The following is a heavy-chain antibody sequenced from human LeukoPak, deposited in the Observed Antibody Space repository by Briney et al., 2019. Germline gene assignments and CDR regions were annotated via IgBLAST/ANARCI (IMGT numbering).Heavy chain of an antibody. CDR2: INHSGST. CDR1: SGSFSDYY. Sequence: SETLSLTCAVYSGSFSDYYWSWIRQPPGKGLEWIGEINHSGSTNYNPSLKSRVTISVDTSKNQFSLKLSSVTAADTAVYYCARGTPMATNYYFDYWGQGTLVTVSS. CDR3: ARGTPMATNYYFDY. J-gene: IGHJ4*02. D-gene: IGHD5-18*01. V-gene: IGHV4-34*01.